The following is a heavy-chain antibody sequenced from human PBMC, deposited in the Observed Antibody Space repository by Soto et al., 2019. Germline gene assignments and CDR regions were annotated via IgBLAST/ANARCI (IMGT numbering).Heavy chain of an antibody. D-gene: IGHD2-8*01. V-gene: IGHV3-15*07. CDR1: GFTFSHAW. CDR3: ATMGHCSNGVCSYYYYGMDV. CDR2: IKSKIDGGTS. J-gene: IGHJ6*02. Sequence: EVQLVESGGGLVKPGGSLRLSCGASGFTFSHAWMNWVRQAPGKGLEWVGRIKSKIDGGTSDYAAPVKGRFSISRDDSKDTLFLLMNSLKTEDTAVYFCATMGHCSNGVCSYYYYGMDVWGLGTTVTVSS.